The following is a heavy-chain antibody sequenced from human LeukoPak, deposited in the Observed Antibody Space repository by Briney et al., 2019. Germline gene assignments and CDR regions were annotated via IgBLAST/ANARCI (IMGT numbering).Heavy chain of an antibody. Sequence: SVKVSCKASGGTFSSYAISWVRQAPGQGLEWMGRIIPILGIANYAQKFQGRVTITADKSTSTAYMELSSLRAEDTAVYYCASGYCSGGSCYPNDAFDIWGQGTMVTVSS. CDR1: GGTFSSYA. CDR3: ASGYCSGGSCYPNDAFDI. V-gene: IGHV1-69*04. J-gene: IGHJ3*02. CDR2: IIPILGIA. D-gene: IGHD2-15*01.